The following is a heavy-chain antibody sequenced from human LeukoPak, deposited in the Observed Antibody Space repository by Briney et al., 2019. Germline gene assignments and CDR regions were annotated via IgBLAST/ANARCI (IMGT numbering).Heavy chain of an antibody. D-gene: IGHD5-12*01. CDR3: ARGYSGYDWRADGFDI. Sequence: GGSLRLSCAASGFTFSSYSMNWVRQAPGKGLEWVSSISSSSSYIYYADSVKGRFTISRDNAKNSLYLQMNSLRAEDTAVYYCARGYSGYDWRADGFDIWGQGTMVTVCS. V-gene: IGHV3-21*01. CDR1: GFTFSSYS. J-gene: IGHJ3*02. CDR2: ISSSSSYI.